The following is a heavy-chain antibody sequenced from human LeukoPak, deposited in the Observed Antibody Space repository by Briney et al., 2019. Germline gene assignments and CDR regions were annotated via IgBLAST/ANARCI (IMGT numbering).Heavy chain of an antibody. D-gene: IGHD3-10*01. Sequence: GGSLTLSCAPSGLTFSSYSVIWVRHARGEGLEWVSSISRCSSYIYYGVSVGGRYTIPRDNDKNSLSLQMNSLRVEDTAVYYCSRGEMVRGVPFDYWGQGTLVTVPS. CDR2: ISRCSSYI. V-gene: IGHV3-21*01. CDR3: SRGEMVRGVPFDY. J-gene: IGHJ4*02. CDR1: GLTFSSYS.